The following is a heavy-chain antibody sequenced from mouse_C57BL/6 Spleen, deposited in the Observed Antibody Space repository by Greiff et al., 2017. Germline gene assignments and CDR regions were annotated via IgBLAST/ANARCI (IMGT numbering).Heavy chain of an antibody. CDR3: ARDYYYGSSPNYFDY. J-gene: IGHJ2*01. CDR2: INPNNGGT. Sequence: EVQLQQSGPELVKPGASVKISCKASGYTFTDYYMNWVKQSPGKSLEWIGDINPNNGGTSYNQKFKGKATLTVDKSSSTAYMELRSLTSEDSAVYYCARDYYYGSSPNYFDYWGQGTTLTVSS. D-gene: IGHD1-1*01. CDR1: GYTFTDYY. V-gene: IGHV1-26*01.